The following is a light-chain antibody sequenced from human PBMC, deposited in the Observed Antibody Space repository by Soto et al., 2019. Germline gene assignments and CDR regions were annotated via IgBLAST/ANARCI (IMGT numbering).Light chain of an antibody. V-gene: IGKV3-11*01. CDR2: HAS. Sequence: EIVLTQSPATLSLSPGERVTLSCRASQNVSTYLAWYQQKPGQAPRLLIYHASDRATGIPARFSGSGSGTDFTLTISSPEPEDSAVYYCQQRTNWLTFGPGTKVDIK. CDR3: QQRTNWLT. J-gene: IGKJ3*01. CDR1: QNVSTY.